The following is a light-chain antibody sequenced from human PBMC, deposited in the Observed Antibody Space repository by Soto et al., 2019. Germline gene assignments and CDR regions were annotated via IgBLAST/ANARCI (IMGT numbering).Light chain of an antibody. CDR3: QQSYSNPTIT. CDR2: DAS. Sequence: DIQMTQSPSTLSASVGDRVTITCRASQRMSGFLAWYQQKPGKAPQLLISDASSLESGVPSRFRGSGSGALFTLTISSLRPEDFATYYCQQSYSNPTITFGHAKRLESK. J-gene: IGKJ5*01. V-gene: IGKV1-39*01. CDR1: QRMSGF.